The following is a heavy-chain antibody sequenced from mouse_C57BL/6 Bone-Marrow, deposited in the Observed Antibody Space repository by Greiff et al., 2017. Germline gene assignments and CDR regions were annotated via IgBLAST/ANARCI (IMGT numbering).Heavy chain of an antibody. D-gene: IGHD2-14*01. J-gene: IGHJ1*03. CDR1: GYTFTDHT. Sequence: QVQLQQSDAELVKPGASVKISCKVSGYTFTDHTIHWMKQRPEQGLEWIGDIYPRDGSTKYNEKFKGKATLTADQSSSTAYMQLNSLTSEDSAVDFCARSRRYDYWYFDVWGTGTTVTVSS. CDR3: ARSRRYDYWYFDV. CDR2: IYPRDGST. V-gene: IGHV1-78*01.